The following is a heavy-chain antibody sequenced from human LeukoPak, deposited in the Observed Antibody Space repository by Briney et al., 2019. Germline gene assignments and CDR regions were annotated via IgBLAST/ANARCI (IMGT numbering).Heavy chain of an antibody. D-gene: IGHD6-19*01. Sequence: PGGSLRLSCAVSGFTFSNAWMNWVRQAPGKGLEWVSSISSSSSYIYYADSVKGRFTISRDNAKNSLYLQMNSLRAEDTAVYYCARPRMSGWYPFPDYWGQGTLVTVSS. CDR1: GFTFSNAW. CDR3: ARPRMSGWYPFPDY. J-gene: IGHJ4*02. V-gene: IGHV3-21*01. CDR2: ISSSSSYI.